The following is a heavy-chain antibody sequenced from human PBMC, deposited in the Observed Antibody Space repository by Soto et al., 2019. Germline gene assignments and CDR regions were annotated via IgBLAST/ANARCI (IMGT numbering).Heavy chain of an antibody. CDR2: ISWNSGSI. V-gene: IGHV3-9*01. J-gene: IGHJ6*02. Sequence: GGSLRLSCAASGFTFDDYAMHWVRQAPGKGLEWVSGISWNSGSIGYADSVKGRFTTSRDNAKNSLYLQMNSLRAEDTALYYCAKGPYCSSTSCYYYGMDVWGQGTTVTVSS. D-gene: IGHD2-2*01. CDR3: AKGPYCSSTSCYYYGMDV. CDR1: GFTFDDYA.